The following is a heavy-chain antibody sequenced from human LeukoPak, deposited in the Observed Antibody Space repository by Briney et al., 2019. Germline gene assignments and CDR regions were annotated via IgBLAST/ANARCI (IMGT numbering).Heavy chain of an antibody. CDR2: IGVGGGST. V-gene: IGHV3-23*01. J-gene: IGHJ4*02. CDR1: GFTFSSYS. D-gene: IGHD5-18*01. Sequence: GGSLRLSCVVSGFTFSSYSMNWVRQAPGKGLEWVSTIGVGGGSTYYADSVKGRFTISRDNSRNTLYLQMNSLRVEDTAVYYCAKGGGYSFGYYFDYWGQGTLVTVSS. CDR3: AKGGGYSFGYYFDY.